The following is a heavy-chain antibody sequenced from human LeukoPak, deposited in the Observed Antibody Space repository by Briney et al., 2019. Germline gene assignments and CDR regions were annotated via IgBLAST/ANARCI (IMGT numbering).Heavy chain of an antibody. J-gene: IGHJ4*02. CDR1: GGSITDYL. Sequence: PSDTLSLACTVSGGSITDYLWSWILNPPGNALKRIRYIYSTGSTNSSPSLKSRVTMSVDTSNNQFSLRLTSVTAADTAAYYCARYGMTSVTPWGFDYWGQGILVTVSS. CDR2: IYSTGST. CDR3: ARYGMTSVTPWGFDY. V-gene: IGHV4-59*01. D-gene: IGHD4-17*01.